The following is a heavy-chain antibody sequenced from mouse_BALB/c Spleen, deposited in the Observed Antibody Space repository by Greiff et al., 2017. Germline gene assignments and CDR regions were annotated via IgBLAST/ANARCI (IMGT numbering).Heavy chain of an antibody. CDR2: IDPSDSET. Sequence: QVQLQQPGAELVKPGAPVKLSCKASGYTFTSYWMNWVKQRPGRGLEWIGRIDPSDSETHYNQKFKDKATLTVDKSSSTAYIQLSSLTSEDSAVYYCARWWNTTDYWGQGTTLTVSS. J-gene: IGHJ2*01. V-gene: IGHV1-69*02. CDR1: GYTFTSYW. D-gene: IGHD1-1*01. CDR3: ARWWNTTDY.